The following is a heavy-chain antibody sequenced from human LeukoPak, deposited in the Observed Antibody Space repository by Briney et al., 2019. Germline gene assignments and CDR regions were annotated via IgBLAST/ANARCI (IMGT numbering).Heavy chain of an antibody. D-gene: IGHD2-15*01. CDR1: GGSISSYY. Sequence: SETLSLTCTVSGGSISSYYWSWIRQPAGKGLEWIGRIYTSGSTNYNPSLKSRVTISVDKPKNQFSLKLSSVTAADTAVYYCARDISSGAYCSGGSCRPYYYYMDVWGKGTTVTVSS. CDR2: IYTSGST. V-gene: IGHV4-4*07. CDR3: ARDISSGAYCSGGSCRPYYYYMDV. J-gene: IGHJ6*03.